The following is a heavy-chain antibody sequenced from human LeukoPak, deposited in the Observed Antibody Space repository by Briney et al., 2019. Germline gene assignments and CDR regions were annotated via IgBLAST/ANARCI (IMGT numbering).Heavy chain of an antibody. CDR2: ISSFSGTI. V-gene: IGHV3-48*01. J-gene: IGHJ4*02. CDR1: GFDFRSYS. CDR3: ARAQVPVVAADY. D-gene: IGHD2-15*01. Sequence: GGSLRLSCAASGFDFRSYSMNWVRQAPGKGLEWVSYISSFSGTIDYADSVKGRFIISRDNAQNSLYLQMNSLRAEDTAVYYCARAQVPVVAADYWGQGTLVTVSS.